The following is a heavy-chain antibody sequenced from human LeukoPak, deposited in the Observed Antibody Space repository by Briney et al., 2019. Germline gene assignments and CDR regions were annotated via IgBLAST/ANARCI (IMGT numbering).Heavy chain of an antibody. Sequence: GGSLRLSCAASGFTFSSYGMHWVRQGSGKGLEWVAFIRSDGSKKYYADSVKGRFTISRDNPKNTLYLQMNSLRAEDTAVYYCAKDRLDYVWGSYRWGVYYYMDVWGKGTTVTISS. J-gene: IGHJ6*03. V-gene: IGHV3-30*02. CDR1: GFTFSSYG. CDR2: IRSDGSKK. CDR3: AKDRLDYVWGSYRWGVYYYMDV. D-gene: IGHD3-16*02.